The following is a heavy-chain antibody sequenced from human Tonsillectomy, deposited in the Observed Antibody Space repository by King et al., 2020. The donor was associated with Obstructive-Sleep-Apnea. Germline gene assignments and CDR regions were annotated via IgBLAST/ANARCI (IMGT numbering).Heavy chain of an antibody. V-gene: IGHV3-11*01. J-gene: IGHJ6*02. Sequence: VQLVESGGGLVKPGGSLRLSCAASGFTFSDYYMTWIRQAPGKGLECISYISTSSSTIYYADSVKGRFTISREDAKNSLYLQMNNLRVEDTAVYYCTKGSWSLLYYYYGMDVWGQGTTVTVSS. CDR2: ISTSSSTI. D-gene: IGHD3-10*01. CDR3: TKGSWSLLYYYYGMDV. CDR1: GFTFSDYY.